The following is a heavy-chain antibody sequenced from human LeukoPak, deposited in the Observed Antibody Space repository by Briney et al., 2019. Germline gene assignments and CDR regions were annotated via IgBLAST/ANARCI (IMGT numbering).Heavy chain of an antibody. CDR3: AKESGKFDY. CDR1: GLNFDDSA. CDR2: ISADGGST. Sequence: GGSLRLSCVASGLNFDDSAMHWVRQAPGKGLEWVSLISADGGSTFSANSVKGRFSTSRDNSKNSLYLQMNSLRSEDTAMYYCAKESGKFDYWGQGTLVAVSS. J-gene: IGHJ4*02. V-gene: IGHV3-43*02.